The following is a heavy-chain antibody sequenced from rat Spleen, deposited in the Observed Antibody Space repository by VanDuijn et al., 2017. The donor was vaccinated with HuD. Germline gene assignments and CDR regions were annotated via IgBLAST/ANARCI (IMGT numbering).Heavy chain of an antibody. J-gene: IGHJ2*01. Sequence: EVQLVESGGGLVQPGGSLKLSCAASGFTFSSYWMYWIRQAPGKGLEWVSSINTDGGSTYYPDSVKGRFTISRDNAENTVYLQMNSLRSEDTATYYCAKSLKGATVAPYWGQGVMVTVSS. CDR1: GFTFSSYW. CDR2: INTDGGST. CDR3: AKSLKGATVAPY. V-gene: IGHV5-58*01. D-gene: IGHD1-3*01.